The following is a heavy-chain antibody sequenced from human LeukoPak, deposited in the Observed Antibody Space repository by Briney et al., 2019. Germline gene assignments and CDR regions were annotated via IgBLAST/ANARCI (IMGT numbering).Heavy chain of an antibody. CDR3: ARGRITMVRGVIITEDPSF. J-gene: IGHJ4*02. Sequence: ASVKVSCKASGYTFTGYYMHWVRPAPGQGLEWMGWINPNSGGTNYAQKFQGRVTMTRDTSISTAYMELSRLRSDDTAVYYCARGRITMVRGVIITEDPSFWGQGTLVTVSS. V-gene: IGHV1-2*02. CDR2: INPNSGGT. D-gene: IGHD3-10*01. CDR1: GYTFTGYY.